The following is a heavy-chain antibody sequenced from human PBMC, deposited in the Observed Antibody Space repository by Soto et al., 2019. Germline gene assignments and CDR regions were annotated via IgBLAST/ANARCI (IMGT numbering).Heavy chain of an antibody. CDR3: AREYTWNYFGWLEP. CDR2: TYYRSKWYN. D-gene: IGHD1-7*01. J-gene: IGHJ5*02. CDR1: GDSVSSNSAA. Sequence: SQTLSLTCAISGDSVSSNSAAWDWIRQSPSRGLEWLGRTYYRSKWYNDYAVSVKSRITINPDTSKNKFSLQLNSVTTEDTPVYSCAREYTWNYFGWLEPWGKGTLVTVSS. V-gene: IGHV6-1*01.